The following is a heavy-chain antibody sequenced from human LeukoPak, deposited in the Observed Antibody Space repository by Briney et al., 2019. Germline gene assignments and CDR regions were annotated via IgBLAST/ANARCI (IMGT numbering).Heavy chain of an antibody. CDR1: GFTFNTYR. CDR2: ISADGGTE. D-gene: IGHD6-19*01. Sequence: PGGSLRLSCTASGFTFNTYRIHWVRQAPGKGLEGVAAISADGGTEFYVDSVKGRFTISRDNAKDSLYLQMNSLRAKDTAVYYCARGSVAGTGRYYYYYGMDVWGQGTTITVSS. V-gene: IGHV3-33*08. J-gene: IGHJ6*02. CDR3: ARGSVAGTGRYYYYYGMDV.